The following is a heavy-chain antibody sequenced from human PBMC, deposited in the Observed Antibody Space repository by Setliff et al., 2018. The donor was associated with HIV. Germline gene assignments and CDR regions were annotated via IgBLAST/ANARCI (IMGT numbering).Heavy chain of an antibody. CDR1: GGSIGSYH. CDR3: ARGPPTPYRGPAAYY. Sequence: SETLSLTCNVSGGSIGSYHWAWIRQSPGKGLEYIGNIRHSGYTNYNPSLKSRLNMSVDTSNYQISLKLTAVTAADTAVYYCARGPPTPYRGPAAYYWGQGTLVTVSS. V-gene: IGHV4-59*01. J-gene: IGHJ4*02. CDR2: IRHSGYT. D-gene: IGHD2-2*01.